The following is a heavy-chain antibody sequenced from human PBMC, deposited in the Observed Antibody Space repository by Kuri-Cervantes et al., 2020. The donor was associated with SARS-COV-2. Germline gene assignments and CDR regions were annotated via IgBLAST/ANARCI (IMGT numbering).Heavy chain of an antibody. Sequence: GSLRLSCTVSGGSIGSRNYYWGWIRQPPGMGLEWIGSIYHTGSIYHSGSTSYSPSLKSRVTMSVDTSKNQFSLKLTSVTAADTAVYYCARVRVGSSRPVDYWGQGTLVTVSS. V-gene: IGHV4-39*01. J-gene: IGHJ4*02. CDR1: GGSIGSRNYY. CDR2: IYHTGSIYHSGST. CDR3: ARVRVGSSRPVDY. D-gene: IGHD6-13*01.